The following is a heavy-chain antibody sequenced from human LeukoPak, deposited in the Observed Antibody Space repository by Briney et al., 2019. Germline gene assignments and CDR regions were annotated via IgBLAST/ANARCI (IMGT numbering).Heavy chain of an antibody. CDR1: GFTFSGSA. D-gene: IGHD3-3*01. CDR2: IRSKANSYAT. V-gene: IGHV3-73*01. Sequence: GGSLRLSCAASGFTFSGSAMHWVRQASGKGLEWVGRIRSKANSYATAYAASVKGRFTISRDDSKNTAYLQINSLKTEDTAVYYCTRHYDFWSGYGFDPWGQGTLVTVSS. J-gene: IGHJ5*02. CDR3: TRHYDFWSGYGFDP.